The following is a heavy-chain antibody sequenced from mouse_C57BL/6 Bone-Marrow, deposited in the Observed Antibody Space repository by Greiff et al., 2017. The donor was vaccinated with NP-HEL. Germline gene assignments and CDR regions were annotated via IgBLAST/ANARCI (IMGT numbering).Heavy chain of an antibody. J-gene: IGHJ2*01. D-gene: IGHD2-10*02. V-gene: IGHV5-12*01. CDR2: ISNGGGST. CDR3: ARQGPYGNFDY. Sequence: EVKLMESGGGLVQPGGSLKLSCAASGFTFSDYYMYWVRQTPEKRLEWVAYISNGGGSTYYPDTVKGRFTISRDNAKNTLYLQMSRLKSKDTAMDYCARQGPYGNFDYWGQGTTLTVSS. CDR1: GFTFSDYY.